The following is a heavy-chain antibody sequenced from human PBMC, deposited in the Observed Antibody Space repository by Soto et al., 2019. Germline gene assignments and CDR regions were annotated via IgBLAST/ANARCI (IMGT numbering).Heavy chain of an antibody. CDR3: AHRVRPLLWFGEGGFDP. Sequence: QITLKESGPTLVKPTQTLTLTCTFSGFSLSTSGVGVGWIRQPPGKALEWLALIYWDDDKRYSPSLKSRLTITEDTSKNQVVLTMTNMDPVDTATYYCAHRVRPLLWFGEGGFDPWGQGTLVTVSS. CDR2: IYWDDDK. J-gene: IGHJ5*02. V-gene: IGHV2-5*02. D-gene: IGHD3-10*01. CDR1: GFSLSTSGVG.